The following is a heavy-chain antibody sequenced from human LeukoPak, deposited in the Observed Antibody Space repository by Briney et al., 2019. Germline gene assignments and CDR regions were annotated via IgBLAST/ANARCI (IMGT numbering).Heavy chain of an antibody. D-gene: IGHD3-22*01. CDR2: IIPILGIA. CDR1: GGTFISYA. Sequence: VASVKVSFKASGGTFISYAISWVRQAPGQGLEWMGRIIPILGIANYAQKFQGRVTITADKSTSTAYMELSSLRSEDTAVYYCARNEVDSSGYYYNAFDIWGQGTMVTVSS. CDR3: ARNEVDSSGYYYNAFDI. J-gene: IGHJ3*02. V-gene: IGHV1-69*04.